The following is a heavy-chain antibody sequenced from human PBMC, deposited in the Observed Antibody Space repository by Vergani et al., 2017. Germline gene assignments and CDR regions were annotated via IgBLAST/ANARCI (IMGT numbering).Heavy chain of an antibody. V-gene: IGHV1-69*01. J-gene: IGHJ6*02. CDR1: GGTFSSYA. D-gene: IGHD3-10*01. CDR2: IIPIFGTA. Sequence: QVQLVQSGAEVKKPGSSVKVSCKASGGTFSSYAISWVRQAPGQGLEWMGGIIPIFGTANYAQKFQGRVTITADESTSTAYMELSSLRSEDTAVYYCARMEGGILLWFGGHYGMDVWGQGTTVTVSS. CDR3: ARMEGGILLWFGGHYGMDV.